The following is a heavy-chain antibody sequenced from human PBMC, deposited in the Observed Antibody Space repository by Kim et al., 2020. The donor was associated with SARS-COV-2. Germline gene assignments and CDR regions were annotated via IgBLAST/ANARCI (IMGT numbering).Heavy chain of an antibody. V-gene: IGHV3-11*01. J-gene: IGHJ6*02. D-gene: IGHD3-10*01. CDR3: ARDVFGYRWGSDV. Sequence: YYVDAVKGRCTIYRDNAKNTQHLQMKSLRAEDTGVYYGARDVFGYRWGSDVWGQGTTVTVSS.